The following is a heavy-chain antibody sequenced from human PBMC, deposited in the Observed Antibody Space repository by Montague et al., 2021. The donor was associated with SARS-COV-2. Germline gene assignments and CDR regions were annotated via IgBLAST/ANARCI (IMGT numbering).Heavy chain of an antibody. V-gene: IGHV4-4*02. D-gene: IGHD5-12*01. J-gene: IGHJ5*02. CDR3: ARAVRGYSGHSCYFDP. CDR1: GASISSDNW. CDR2: ICQAVGT. Sequence: SETLSLTCAVSGASISSDNWWNWVRQSPGKGLWWIGEICQAVGTNYNPSLKSRVTIAVDHFSNQFSLKMTSVTAAATAIYYCARAVRGYSGHSCYFDPWGQGTLVTVSS.